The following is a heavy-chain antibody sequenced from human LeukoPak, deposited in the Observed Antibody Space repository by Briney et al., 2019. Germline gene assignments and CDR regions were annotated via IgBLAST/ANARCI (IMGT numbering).Heavy chain of an antibody. J-gene: IGHJ1*01. CDR1: GYVFIDYY. D-gene: IGHD2-15*01. CDR3: ATGGRFLKWPRPH. V-gene: IGHV1-69-2*01. CDR2: VDPQYGQT. Sequence: ASVKISCKASGYVFIDYYIHWVRQAPGKGLEWMGRVDPQYGQTLYGERFQDRVTINADTSTNTAYFQVTSLRSDDTAVYYCATGGRFLKWPRPHWGEGTRVSVSS.